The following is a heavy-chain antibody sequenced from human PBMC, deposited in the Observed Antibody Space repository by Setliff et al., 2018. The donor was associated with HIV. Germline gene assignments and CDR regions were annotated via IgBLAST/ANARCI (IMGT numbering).Heavy chain of an antibody. CDR3: ASAGAWQRNALDI. J-gene: IGHJ3*02. V-gene: IGHV1-46*01. CDR2: INPTGGST. Sequence: ASVKVSCKPSGYSFTNHYMHWVRQAPGQGLGWMGVINPTGGSTRNTQKFQGRVAMTRDTTASTVYMELSSLRSEDTAVYYCASAGAWQRNALDIWGQGTMVTVSS. CDR1: GYSFTNHY. D-gene: IGHD5-12*01.